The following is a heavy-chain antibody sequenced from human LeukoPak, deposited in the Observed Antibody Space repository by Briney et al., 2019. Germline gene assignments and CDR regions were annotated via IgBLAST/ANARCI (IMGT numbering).Heavy chain of an antibody. V-gene: IGHV3-74*01. D-gene: IGHD3-10*01. CDR1: GFNFRSYW. Sequence: WGSLRLSCAASGFNFRSYWMHWVRQAPGQGLEWVSRMYPDGRTIDYADPVKGRVTITRDNSNDKRYLQIISPRAEDTAVYYCMRDLCGRGDQWGGGPLVPVCS. J-gene: IGHJ2*01. CDR3: MRDLCGRGDQ. CDR2: MYPDGRTI.